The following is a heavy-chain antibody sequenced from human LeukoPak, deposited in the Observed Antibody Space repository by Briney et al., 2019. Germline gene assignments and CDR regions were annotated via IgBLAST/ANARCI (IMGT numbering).Heavy chain of an antibody. D-gene: IGHD3-22*01. CDR1: GFTFNVYS. J-gene: IGHJ4*02. CDR2: ISSSLDSSM. Sequence: GGSPRLSCAASGFTFNVYSMNWDRQAPGKGLEWVSFISSSLDSSMYYADSVKGRFTISRDNAKNTLYLQMNSLRAEDTAVYYCARASSGCFDYWGQGTLVTVSS. CDR3: ARASSGCFDY. V-gene: IGHV3-48*04.